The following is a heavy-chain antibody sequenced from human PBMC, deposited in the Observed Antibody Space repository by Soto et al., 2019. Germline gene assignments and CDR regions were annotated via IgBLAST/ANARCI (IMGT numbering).Heavy chain of an antibody. Sequence: QVQLVESGGGVVQPGRSLRLSCAASGFTFSNFGMHWVRQAPGKGLEWVAVIWYDGSDKYYADSVKGRFTISRDNSKNTVYLEMNSLRAEDTAVYYCARDGRGYCSGGRCQIFDYWGQGTLVTVSS. CDR2: IWYDGSDK. V-gene: IGHV3-33*01. CDR1: GFTFSNFG. J-gene: IGHJ4*02. CDR3: ARDGRGYCSGGRCQIFDY. D-gene: IGHD2-15*01.